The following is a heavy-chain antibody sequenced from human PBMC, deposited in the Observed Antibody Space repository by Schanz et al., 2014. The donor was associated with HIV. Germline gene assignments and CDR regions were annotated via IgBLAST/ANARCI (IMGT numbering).Heavy chain of an antibody. CDR3: ARDYHWNWFDP. CDR2: IIHIFGTT. J-gene: IGHJ5*02. Sequence: QVQLVQSGAEVKKPGSSVTVSCKASGGTFSIYAISWVRQAPGQGLEWMGGIIHIFGTTNYAPKFQGRATITADESTSTAYMELSSLRAEDTAVYYCARDYHWNWFDPWGQGTLVTVSS. CDR1: GGTFSIYA. V-gene: IGHV1-69*01. D-gene: IGHD1-20*01.